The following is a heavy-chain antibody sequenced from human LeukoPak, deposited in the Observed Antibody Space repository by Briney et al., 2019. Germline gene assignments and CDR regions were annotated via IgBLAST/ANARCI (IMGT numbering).Heavy chain of an antibody. D-gene: IGHD3-22*01. CDR2: IIPIFGTA. J-gene: IGHJ4*02. V-gene: IGHV1-69*05. CDR3: ARGRPHYYDSSGYLGY. Sequence: SVKVSCKASGGTFSSYAISWVRQAHGQGLEWMGGIIPIFGTANYAQKFQGRVTITTDESTSTAYMELSSLRSEDTAVYYCARGRPHYYDSSGYLGYWGQGTLVTVSS. CDR1: GGTFSSYA.